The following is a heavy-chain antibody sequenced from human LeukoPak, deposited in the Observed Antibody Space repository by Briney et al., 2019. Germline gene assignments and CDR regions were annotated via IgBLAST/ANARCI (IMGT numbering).Heavy chain of an antibody. CDR3: ARVKNSYVDY. Sequence: TGRSLRLSCAASGFTFSSYGMHWVRQAPGKGLEWVAVISYDGSNKYYADSVKGRFTISRDNSKNTLYLQMNSLRAEDTAVYYCARVKNSYVDYWGQGTLVTVSS. CDR2: ISYDGSNK. CDR1: GFTFSSYG. D-gene: IGHD5-18*01. J-gene: IGHJ4*02. V-gene: IGHV3-30*03.